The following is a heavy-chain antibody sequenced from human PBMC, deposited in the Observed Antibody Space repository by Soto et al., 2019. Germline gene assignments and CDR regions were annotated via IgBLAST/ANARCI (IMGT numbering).Heavy chain of an antibody. CDR2: IYYSGST. CDR3: ARDRGGYSYGYQSYYYGMDV. Sequence: SETLSLTCTVSGGSISSYYWSWIRQPPGKGLEWIGYIYYSGSTNYNPYLKSRVTISVDTSKNQFSLKLSSVTAADTAVYYCARDRGGYSYGYQSYYYGMDVWGQGTTVTVSS. D-gene: IGHD5-18*01. V-gene: IGHV4-59*01. CDR1: GGSISSYY. J-gene: IGHJ6*02.